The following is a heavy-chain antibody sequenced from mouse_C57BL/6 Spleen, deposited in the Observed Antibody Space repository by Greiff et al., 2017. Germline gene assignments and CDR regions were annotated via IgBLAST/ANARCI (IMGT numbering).Heavy chain of an antibody. CDR3: AREITTVVARNY. D-gene: IGHD1-1*01. CDR1: GYTFTDYY. J-gene: IGHJ2*01. Sequence: EVQLQQSGPELVKPGASVKISCKASGYTFTDYYMNWVKQSHGKSLEWLGDIHPNNGGTSYNQKFKGKATWTVDKSSSTAYMEHRSLTSEDSAVYYCAREITTVVARNYWGQGTTLTVSS. V-gene: IGHV1-26*01. CDR2: IHPNNGGT.